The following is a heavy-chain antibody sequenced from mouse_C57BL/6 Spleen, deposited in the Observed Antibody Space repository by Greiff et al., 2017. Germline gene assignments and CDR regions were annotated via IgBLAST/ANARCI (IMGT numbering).Heavy chain of an antibody. CDR1: GYAFTNYL. J-gene: IGHJ3*01. CDR3: ASGVEGFAY. CDR2: INPGSGGT. V-gene: IGHV1-54*01. Sequence: VQRVESGAELVRPGTSVKVSCKASGYAFTNYLIEWVKQRPGQGLEWIGVINPGSGGTNYNEKFKGKATLTADKSSSTAYMQLSSLTSEDSAVYFCASGVEGFAYWGQGTLVTVSA. D-gene: IGHD1-1*01.